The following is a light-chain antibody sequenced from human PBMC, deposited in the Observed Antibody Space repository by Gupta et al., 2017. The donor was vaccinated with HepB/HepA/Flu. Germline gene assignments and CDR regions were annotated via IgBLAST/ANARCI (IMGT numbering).Light chain of an antibody. Sequence: DVMMTPPPLSLPVVPWGSTSISCSSSKRRLRTEYTFLVWYVQKPGQSPRLLIYLGSNRASGVPDRFSGSESGTDFTLKINRVEAGDVGIYFCMQGLQRPRTFGQGTRLEI. CDR3: MQGLQRPRT. J-gene: IGKJ5*01. CDR2: LGS. CDR1: KRRLRTEYTF. V-gene: IGKV2-28*01.